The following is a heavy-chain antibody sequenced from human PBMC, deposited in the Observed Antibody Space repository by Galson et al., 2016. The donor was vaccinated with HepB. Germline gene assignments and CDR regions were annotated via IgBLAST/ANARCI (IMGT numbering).Heavy chain of an antibody. CDR2: VSYDGRNK. J-gene: IGHJ4*02. D-gene: IGHD3-9*01. V-gene: IGHV3-30*18. Sequence: SLRLSCAASGFAFSNYAMHWVRQAPGKGLEWVAAVSYDGRNKYYADSVKGRFTISRDNSKNTVYLQMNRLGVEDTAVYYCAKNDILAGYSAFDYWGQGTLVTVSS. CDR3: AKNDILAGYSAFDY. CDR1: GFAFSNYA.